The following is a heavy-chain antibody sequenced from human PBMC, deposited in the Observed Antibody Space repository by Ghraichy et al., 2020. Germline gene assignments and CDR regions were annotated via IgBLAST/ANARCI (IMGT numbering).Heavy chain of an antibody. CDR1: GYTLTELS. CDR3: ATRWARGVTPFDY. CDR2: FDPEDGET. J-gene: IGHJ4*02. D-gene: IGHD3-10*01. Sequence: ASVKVSCKVSGYTLTELSMHWVRQAPGKGLEWMGGFDPEDGETIYAQKFQGRVTMTEDTSTATAYMELSSLRSEDTAVYYCATRWARGVTPFDYWGQGTLVTVSS. V-gene: IGHV1-24*01.